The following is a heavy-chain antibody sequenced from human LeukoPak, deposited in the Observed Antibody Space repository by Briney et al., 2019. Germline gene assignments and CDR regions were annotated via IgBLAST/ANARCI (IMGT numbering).Heavy chain of an antibody. J-gene: IGHJ4*02. Sequence: PVGSLRLSCAASGFTFSSYAMSWVRQAPGKGLEWVSTITGSSGHTFYADSVRGQFTISRDNSKNTLYLQMNSLRAEDTAVYYCAKGAPLDSSGYYFDYWGQGTLVTVSS. CDR2: ITGSSGHT. D-gene: IGHD3-22*01. CDR1: GFTFSSYA. CDR3: AKGAPLDSSGYYFDY. V-gene: IGHV3-23*01.